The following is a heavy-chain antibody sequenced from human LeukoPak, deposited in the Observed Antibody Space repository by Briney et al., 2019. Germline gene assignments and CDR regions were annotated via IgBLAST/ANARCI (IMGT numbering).Heavy chain of an antibody. D-gene: IGHD3-3*01. CDR1: GFTFDDYA. Sequence: PGGSLRLSCAASGFTFDDYAMHWVRQAPGKGLEWVSGISGSGGSTYYADSVKGRFTISRDNSKNTLYLQMNSLRAEDTAVYYCAKSRDFWSGLFDYWGQGTLVTVSS. V-gene: IGHV3-23*01. CDR2: ISGSGGST. J-gene: IGHJ4*02. CDR3: AKSRDFWSGLFDY.